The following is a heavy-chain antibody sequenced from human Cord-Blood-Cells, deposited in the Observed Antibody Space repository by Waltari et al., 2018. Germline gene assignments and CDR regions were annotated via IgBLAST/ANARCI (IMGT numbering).Heavy chain of an antibody. Sequence: KKPGSSVKVSCKASGGTFSSYAISWVRQAPGQGLEWMGGIIPIFGTANYAQKFQGRVTITADESTSTAYIELSSLRSEDTAVYYCARAGGIAARPYYYYMDVWGKGTTVTVSS. CDR3: ARAGGIAARPYYYYMDV. CDR2: IIPIFGTA. V-gene: IGHV1-69*01. CDR1: GGTFSSYA. J-gene: IGHJ6*03. D-gene: IGHD6-6*01.